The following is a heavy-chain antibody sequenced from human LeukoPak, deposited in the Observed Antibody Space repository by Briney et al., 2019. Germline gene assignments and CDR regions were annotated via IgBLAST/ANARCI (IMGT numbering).Heavy chain of an antibody. V-gene: IGHV1-69*02. CDR2: IIPILGIA. J-gene: IGHJ4*02. CDR1: GYTFTGYY. D-gene: IGHD2-15*01. Sequence: SVKVSCKASGYTFTGYYMHWVRQAPGQGLEWMGRIIPILGIANYAQKFQGRVTITADKSTSTAYMELSSLRSEDTAVYYCARLEPLSSGSCYWGQGTLVTVSS. CDR3: ARLEPLSSGSCY.